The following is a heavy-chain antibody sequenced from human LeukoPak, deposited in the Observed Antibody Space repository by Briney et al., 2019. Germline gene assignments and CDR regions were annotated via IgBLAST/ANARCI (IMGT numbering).Heavy chain of an antibody. CDR3: AKEGDEFRGYLDV. D-gene: IGHD1-26*01. J-gene: IGHJ6*03. V-gene: IGHV3-33*06. Sequence: GTSLRLSCAASGFTFSRLGMQWVRQAPGKGLEWVAVIHNDGTQGQYGNSVKGRFTISKDNSQSTLYLQMNNLRDDDTAVYYCAKEGDEFRGYLDVWGKGTTVTVS. CDR2: IHNDGTQG. CDR1: GFTFSRLG.